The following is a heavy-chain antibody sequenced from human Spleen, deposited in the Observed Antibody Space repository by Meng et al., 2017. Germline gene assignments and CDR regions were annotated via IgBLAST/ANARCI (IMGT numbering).Heavy chain of an antibody. CDR2: FVNNAAT. V-gene: IGHV1-18*01. J-gene: IGHJ4*02. D-gene: IGHD3-10*01. Sequence: QGHLLQSGAEVKKPGASVWVSCKASGYTFASYGISWVRQAPGQGLEWMGWFVNNAATYSAQKFQGRVTVTADRPTATAYMELRNLRSDDTGVYYCAKGTPGRRYAENWGQGTLVTVSS. CDR1: GYTFASYG. CDR3: AKGTPGRRYAEN.